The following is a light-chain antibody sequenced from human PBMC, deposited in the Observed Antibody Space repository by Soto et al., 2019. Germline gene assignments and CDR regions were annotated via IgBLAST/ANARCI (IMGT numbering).Light chain of an antibody. CDR1: QSIGSD. V-gene: IGKV3-15*01. Sequence: EIVMTQSPATLSVSPGERATLSCRASQSIGSDLAWYQQKPGQAPRLLISGASTRATGLPARFSGSGSGTDFTLTISSLQSEDFAVYYCQQYNTWPPITFGQGTRLEIK. J-gene: IGKJ5*01. CDR2: GAS. CDR3: QQYNTWPPIT.